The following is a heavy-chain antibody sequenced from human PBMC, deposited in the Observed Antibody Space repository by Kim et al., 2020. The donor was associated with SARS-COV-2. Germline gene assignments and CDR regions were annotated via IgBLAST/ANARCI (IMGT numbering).Heavy chain of an antibody. D-gene: IGHD2-2*01. J-gene: IGHJ4*02. CDR3: ARSFAYCSSTTCYAF. V-gene: IGHV3-11*04. Sequence: DSVKGRFTISRDNAKNSLYLQMNSLRAEDTAVYYCARSFAYCSSTTCYAFWGQGTLVTVSS.